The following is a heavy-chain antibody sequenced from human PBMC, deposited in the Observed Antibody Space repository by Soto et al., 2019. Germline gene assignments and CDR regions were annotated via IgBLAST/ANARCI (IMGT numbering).Heavy chain of an antibody. CDR2: ISGSGGST. J-gene: IGHJ5*02. Sequence: GGSLRLSCAASGFTFSSYAMSWARQAPGKGLEWVSAISGSGGSTYYADSVKGRFTIFRDNSKNTLYLQMNSLRAEDTAVYYSAQNRVVEQWRARYNWFDPGGQGTLVTVSS. D-gene: IGHD6-19*01. CDR3: AQNRVVEQWRARYNWFDP. CDR1: GFTFSSYA. V-gene: IGHV3-23*01.